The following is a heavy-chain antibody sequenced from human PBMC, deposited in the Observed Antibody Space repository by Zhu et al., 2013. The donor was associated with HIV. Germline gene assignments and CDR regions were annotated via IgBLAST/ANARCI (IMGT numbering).Heavy chain of an antibody. J-gene: IGHJ4*02. V-gene: IGHV1-8*01. Sequence: QVQLVQSGAEVKKPGASVKVSCKASGYTFTSYDINWVRQVTGQGLEWMGWMNPNSGNTGYAQKFQSRVTMTRDTSISTAYMELSRLKSDDTAVYYCARADRVVIDYWGQGTLVTVSS. CDR1: GYTFTSYD. CDR3: ARADRVVIDY. CDR2: MNPNSGNT. D-gene: IGHD2-21*01.